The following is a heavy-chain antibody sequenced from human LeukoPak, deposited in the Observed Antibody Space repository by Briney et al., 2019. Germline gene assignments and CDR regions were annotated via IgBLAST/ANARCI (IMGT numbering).Heavy chain of an antibody. CDR1: GYSFTSYW. CDR2: IYPGDSDA. J-gene: IGHJ4*02. V-gene: IGHV5-51*01. Sequence: GESLKISCKGSGYSFTSYWIGWVRQMPGKGLEWMGIIYPGDSDARYSPSFQGQVTISADKSISTAYLQWSSLKASDTAMYYCVRQEDILTGYYVYWGQGTLVTVSS. D-gene: IGHD3-9*01. CDR3: VRQEDILTGYYVY.